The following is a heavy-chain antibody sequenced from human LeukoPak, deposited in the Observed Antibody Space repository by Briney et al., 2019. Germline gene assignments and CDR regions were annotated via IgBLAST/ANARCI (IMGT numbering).Heavy chain of an antibody. Sequence: SETLSLTCAVYGGSFSGYYWSWIRQPPGKGLEWIGEINHSGSTNYNPSLKSRVTISVDTSKNQFSLKLSSVTAADTAVYYCARGRDYYDSSGYYLSSDYWGQGTLVTVSS. V-gene: IGHV4-34*01. CDR1: GGSFSGYY. CDR2: INHSGST. CDR3: ARGRDYYDSSGYYLSSDY. J-gene: IGHJ4*02. D-gene: IGHD3-22*01.